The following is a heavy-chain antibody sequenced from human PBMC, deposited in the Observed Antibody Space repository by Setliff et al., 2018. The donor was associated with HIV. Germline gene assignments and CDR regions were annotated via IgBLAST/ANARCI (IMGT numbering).Heavy chain of an antibody. CDR2: IDAYNGDT. CDR3: ARDDEMGTVTEHYYYGMGV. Sequence: GASVKVSCKASSYTFTSYGVSWVRQAPGQGLEWLGRIDAYNGDTNYAQKFQGRVTMTRDTSISTAYMELNRLRSDDTAVYYCARDDEMGTVTEHYYYGMGVWGQGTTVTVSS. J-gene: IGHJ6*02. V-gene: IGHV1-18*01. CDR1: SYTFTSYG. D-gene: IGHD4-4*01.